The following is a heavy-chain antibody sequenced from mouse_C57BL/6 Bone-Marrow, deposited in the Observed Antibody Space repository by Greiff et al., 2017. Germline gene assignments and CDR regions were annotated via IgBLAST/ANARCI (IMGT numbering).Heavy chain of an antibody. Sequence: VQLLQPGTELVKPGASVKLSCKASGYTITSDWMHWVKQRPGQGLEWIGNINPSNGGTNYKEKFQGKATLTVDKSSSTAYMQLSSLTCEDYEVYFCASSGVRGAWFAYWGQGTLVTVSA. J-gene: IGHJ3*01. V-gene: IGHV1-53*01. CDR2: INPSNGGT. CDR3: ASSGVRGAWFAY. CDR1: GYTITSDW. D-gene: IGHD4-1*01.